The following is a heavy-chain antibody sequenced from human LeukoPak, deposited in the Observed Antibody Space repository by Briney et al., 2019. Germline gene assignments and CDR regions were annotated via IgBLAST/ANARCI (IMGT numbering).Heavy chain of an antibody. D-gene: IGHD3-10*01. CDR3: ARWSGYYYGSGSSGDNWFDP. J-gene: IGHJ5*02. CDR2: IYYSGST. Sequence: SETLSLTCTVSGGSISSRYWNWIRQPPGKGLEWIGYIYYSGSTTYNPSLNSRVTISVDTSKNQFSLKLSSVTAADTAVYYCARWSGYYYGSGSSGDNWFDPWGQGTLVTVSS. CDR1: GGSISSRY. V-gene: IGHV4-59*11.